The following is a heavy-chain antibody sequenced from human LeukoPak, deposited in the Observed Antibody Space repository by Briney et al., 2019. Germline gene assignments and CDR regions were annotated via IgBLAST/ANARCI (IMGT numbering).Heavy chain of an antibody. CDR1: GFTFSSYG. CDR2: IWYDGSNK. Sequence: GRSLRLSCAASGFTFSSYGMHWVRQAPGKGLGWVAVIWYDGSNKYYADSVKGRFTISRDNSKNTLYLQMNSLRAEDTAVYYCARKSDYGRFDYWGQGTLVTVSS. J-gene: IGHJ4*02. CDR3: ARKSDYGRFDY. V-gene: IGHV3-33*01. D-gene: IGHD4-17*01.